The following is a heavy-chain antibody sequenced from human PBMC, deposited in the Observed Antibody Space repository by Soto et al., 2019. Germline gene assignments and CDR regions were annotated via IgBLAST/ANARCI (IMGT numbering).Heavy chain of an antibody. V-gene: IGHV4-4*02. CDR3: AGDSPHDYYYYCMDV. Sequence: QVQLQESGPGLVKPSGTLSLTCAVSGGSISSSNWWSWVRQPPGKGLEWFGEIYHSGSTNYNPSLKSRVTISVDKSMNQFSLKLSSVTAADTAVYYCAGDSPHDYYYYCMDVWGQGTTVTVSS. J-gene: IGHJ6*02. CDR2: IYHSGST. CDR1: GGSISSSNW.